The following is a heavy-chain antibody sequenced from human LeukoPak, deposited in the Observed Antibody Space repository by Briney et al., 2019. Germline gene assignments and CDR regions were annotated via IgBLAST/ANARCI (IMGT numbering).Heavy chain of an antibody. D-gene: IGHD6-19*01. CDR1: GYTFTRYG. CDR3: ARDFEAVADEEGYDAFDI. CDR2: ISGYNGNT. Sequence: ASVRVSCKASGYTFTRYGMTWVRQAPGQGLEWMGWISGYNGNTNYAQKFQGRVTMTKDTSTSRVYMELRSLRPDDTAVYYCARDFEAVADEEGYDAFDIWGQGTMVTVSS. J-gene: IGHJ3*02. V-gene: IGHV1-18*01.